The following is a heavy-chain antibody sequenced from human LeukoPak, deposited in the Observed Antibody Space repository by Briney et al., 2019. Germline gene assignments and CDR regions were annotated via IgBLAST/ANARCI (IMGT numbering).Heavy chain of an antibody. J-gene: IGHJ4*02. CDR3: ARGRNYGGNSVPIYFDY. V-gene: IGHV4-34*01. D-gene: IGHD4-23*01. CDR2: INHSGST. CDR1: GGSFSGYY. Sequence: SETLSLTCAVYGGSFSGYYWSWIRQPPGKGLEWIGEINHSGSTNYNPSLMSRVTISVDTSKNQFSLKLSSVTAADTAVYYCARGRNYGGNSVPIYFDYWGQGTLVTVSS.